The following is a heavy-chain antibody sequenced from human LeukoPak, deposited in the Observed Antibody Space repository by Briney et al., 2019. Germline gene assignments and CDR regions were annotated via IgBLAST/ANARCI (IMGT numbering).Heavy chain of an antibody. J-gene: IGHJ6*04. V-gene: IGHV3-23*01. D-gene: IGHD4-17*01. Sequence: GSLRLSCAASGFTFSNSATSGGRPAPGKGLEWVSVLSGDGGGTLYADSAKGRFTISRDNSKTTLSLQMNRLRAEDTAVYYCAKSMATVTRGYYYYGMDVWGKGTTVTVSS. CDR2: LSGDGGGT. CDR1: GFTFSNSA. CDR3: AKSMATVTRGYYYYGMDV.